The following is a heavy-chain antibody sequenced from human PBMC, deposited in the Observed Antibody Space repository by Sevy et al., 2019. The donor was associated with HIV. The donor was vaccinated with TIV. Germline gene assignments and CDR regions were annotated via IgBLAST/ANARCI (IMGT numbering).Heavy chain of an antibody. Sequence: GGSLRLSCAASGFTFSSYSMNWVRQAPGKGLEWVSSISSSSSYIYYADSVKGRFTISRDNAKNSLYLQMNSLRAEYMAVYYCARDSASSTSCYIGGRKCEAFDIWGQGTMVTVSS. J-gene: IGHJ3*02. CDR2: ISSSSSYI. CDR3: ARDSASSTSCYIGGRKCEAFDI. V-gene: IGHV3-21*01. D-gene: IGHD2-2*02. CDR1: GFTFSSYS.